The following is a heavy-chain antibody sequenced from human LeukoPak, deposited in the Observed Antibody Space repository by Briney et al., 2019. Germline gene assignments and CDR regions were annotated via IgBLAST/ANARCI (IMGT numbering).Heavy chain of an antibody. J-gene: IGHJ4*02. CDR3: ARGDGYNFFDY. V-gene: IGHV3-53*01. CDR1: GFIFSSYA. Sequence: QPGGSLRLSCAASGFIFSSYAMSWVRQAPGKGLEWVSVFYVGGATYYADSVKGRFTISRDNSENTLYLQMKSLRAEDTAVYYCARGDGYNFFDYWGQGTLVTVSS. CDR2: FYVGGAT. D-gene: IGHD5-24*01.